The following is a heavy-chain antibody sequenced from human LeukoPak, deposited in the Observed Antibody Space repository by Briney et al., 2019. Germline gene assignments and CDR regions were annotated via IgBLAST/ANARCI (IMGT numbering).Heavy chain of an antibody. CDR1: GYSISSSNW. CDR2: IYYSGSI. V-gene: IGHV4-28*05. CDR3: AVRSMYGGFDY. D-gene: IGHD4-23*01. J-gene: IGHJ4*02. Sequence: SDTLSLTCAVSGYSISSSNWWGWIRQPPGKGLEWIGYIYYSGSIYYNPSLKSRVTMSVDTSKNQFSLQLSSVTAADTAVYYCAVRSMYGGFDYWGQGTLVTVSS.